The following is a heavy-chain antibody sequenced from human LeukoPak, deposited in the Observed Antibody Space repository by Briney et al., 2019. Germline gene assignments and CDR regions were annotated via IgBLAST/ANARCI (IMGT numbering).Heavy chain of an antibody. CDR2: IYHSGST. Sequence: SETLSLTCAVSGGSISSSNWWSWVRQPPGKGLEWIGEIYHSGSTNYNPSLKSRVTISVDKSENQFSLKLSSVTAADTAVYYCARGSTVVTAFDIWGQGTMVTVSS. J-gene: IGHJ3*02. D-gene: IGHD4-23*01. CDR3: ARGSTVVTAFDI. CDR1: GGSISSSNW. V-gene: IGHV4-4*02.